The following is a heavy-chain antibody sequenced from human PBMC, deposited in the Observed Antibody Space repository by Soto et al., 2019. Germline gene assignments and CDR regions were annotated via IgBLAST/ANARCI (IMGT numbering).Heavy chain of an antibody. D-gene: IGHD2-2*01. Sequence: EVQLFESGGGLEHPGGSLSLSCAVSGFTFSDHAVSWVRQAPGKGLEWVSSISGSGDTTNYADSVRGRFTISRDNSRNKLYLQMNSLRSEDTAVYFCAKDPDHCHYSCFYAWGQGTVVTV. J-gene: IGHJ5*02. CDR1: GFTFSDHA. CDR3: AKDPDHCHYSCFYA. CDR2: ISGSGDTT. V-gene: IGHV3-23*01.